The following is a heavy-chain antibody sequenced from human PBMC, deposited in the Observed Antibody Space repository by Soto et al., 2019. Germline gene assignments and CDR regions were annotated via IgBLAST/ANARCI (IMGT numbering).Heavy chain of an antibody. V-gene: IGHV3-9*01. J-gene: IGHJ5*02. CDR1: GFSFDDYA. CDR3: AKLLDSNGWFAP. Sequence: EVQLVESGGGLVQPGRSLRLSCAASGFSFDDYAMHWVRQAPGKGLEWVSGISWNSGSIGYAASVEGRFTISRDNAKNSLYLQMNSLRAEDTALYYCAKLLDSNGWFAPWGQGTLVTVSS. CDR2: ISWNSGSI.